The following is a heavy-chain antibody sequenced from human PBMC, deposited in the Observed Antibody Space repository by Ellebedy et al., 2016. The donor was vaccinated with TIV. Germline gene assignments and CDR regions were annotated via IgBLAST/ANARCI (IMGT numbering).Heavy chain of an antibody. J-gene: IGHJ4*02. CDR1: EFTFNTYG. V-gene: IGHV3-30*18. D-gene: IGHD1-1*01. CDR3: AKRYRSYSDY. Sequence: GESLKISCAASEFTFNTYGMNWVRQAPGKGLEWVALISSDGSSKSYADSVKGRFTISRDNSKNTLYLQMNSLREGDTAVYYCAKRYRSYSDYWGQGTLVTVSS. CDR2: ISSDGSSK.